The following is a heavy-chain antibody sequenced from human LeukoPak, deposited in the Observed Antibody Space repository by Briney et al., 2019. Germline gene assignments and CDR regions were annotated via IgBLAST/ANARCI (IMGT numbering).Heavy chain of an antibody. CDR2: IFPSGGEI. V-gene: IGHV3-23*01. CDR1: GFTFSTFA. Sequence: GGSLRLSCAASGFTFSTFAMIWVRQPPGKGLEWVSSIFPSGGEIHYADSVRGRFTISRDNSKSTLYLQMNSLRAEDTAVYYCAKDGILWFGELLLPYYYYYYMDVWGKGTTVTISS. J-gene: IGHJ6*03. CDR3: AKDGILWFGELLLPYYYYYYMDV. D-gene: IGHD3-10*01.